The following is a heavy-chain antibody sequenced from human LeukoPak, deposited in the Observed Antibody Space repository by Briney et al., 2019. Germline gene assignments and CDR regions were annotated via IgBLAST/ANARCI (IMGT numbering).Heavy chain of an antibody. CDR1: GGSMNRNY. V-gene: IGHV4-38-2*02. CDR2: IYHSGST. Sequence: PSETLSLTCNVSGGSMNRNYWSWIRQPPGKGLEWIGSIYHSGSTYYNPSLKSRVTISVDTSKNQFSLKLSSVTAADTAVYYCARVRGTVTTDFDYWGQGTLVTVSS. J-gene: IGHJ4*02. D-gene: IGHD4-17*01. CDR3: ARVRGTVTTDFDY.